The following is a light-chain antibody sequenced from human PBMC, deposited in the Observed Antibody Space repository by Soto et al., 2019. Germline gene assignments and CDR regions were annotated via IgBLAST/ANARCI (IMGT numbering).Light chain of an antibody. J-gene: IGLJ2*01. Sequence: VPDRFSGSKSGNTASLTISGLQAEDEADYYCCSYAASYTLKVFGGGTKLTVL. V-gene: IGLV2-11*01. CDR3: CSYAASYTLKV.